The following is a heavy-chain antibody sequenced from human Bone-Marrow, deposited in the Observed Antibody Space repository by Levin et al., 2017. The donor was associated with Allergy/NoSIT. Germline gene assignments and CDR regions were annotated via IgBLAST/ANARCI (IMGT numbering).Heavy chain of an antibody. Sequence: SVKVSCKASGGTFSSYAISWVRQAPGQGLEWMGGIIPIFGTANYAQKFQGRVTITADESTSTAYMELSSLRSEDTAVYYCAGTPFDGAHSRFDPWGQGTLVTVSS. J-gene: IGHJ5*02. CDR1: GGTFSSYA. D-gene: IGHD4/OR15-4a*01. V-gene: IGHV1-69*13. CDR3: AGTPFDGAHSRFDP. CDR2: IIPIFGTA.